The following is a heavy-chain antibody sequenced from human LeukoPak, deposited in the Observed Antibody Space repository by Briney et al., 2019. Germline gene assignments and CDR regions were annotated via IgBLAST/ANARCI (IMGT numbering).Heavy chain of an antibody. CDR1: GFIFNSYG. CDR3: ATLPYYYATSGSYYFDY. D-gene: IGHD3-22*01. Sequence: GGSVRRSGAACGFIFNSYGMLWVRQAPGKGLDGVACVRYDGSKKYYADAVKGRFTISRDNSTNTLYLQMNRLRVKDTAVSYCATLPYYYATSGSYYFDYRGQRTLVTVSS. V-gene: IGHV3-30*02. J-gene: IGHJ4*02. CDR2: VRYDGSKK.